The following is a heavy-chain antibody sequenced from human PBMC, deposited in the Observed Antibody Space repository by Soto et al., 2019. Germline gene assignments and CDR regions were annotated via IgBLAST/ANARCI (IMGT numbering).Heavy chain of an antibody. V-gene: IGHV1-69*01. CDR2: IIPIFGTA. D-gene: IGHD6-19*01. J-gene: IGHJ6*02. CDR1: RVAFSKFI. Sequence: QAQLEQSGGEVKKPGSSVKVSCKASRVAFSKFIVTWVRQAPGLGLEWVGGIIPIFGTANYAQKYQGRVTITADETTSTSYFEVNNLRSEDTAVYYCAKVRYSSPMGYYYGMDVWGQGTTVTVSS. CDR3: AKVRYSSPMGYYYGMDV.